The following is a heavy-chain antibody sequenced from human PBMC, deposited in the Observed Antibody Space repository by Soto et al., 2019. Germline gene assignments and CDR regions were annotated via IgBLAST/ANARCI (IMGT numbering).Heavy chain of an antibody. CDR1: GYTFTSYA. CDR3: ARYPGDQLYYFDY. J-gene: IGHJ4*02. Sequence: ASVKVSCKASGYTFTSYAMHWVRQAPGQRLEWMGWISAGIGNTKYSQKFQGRVTITRDTSASTAYMELSSLRSEDTAVYYCARYPGDQLYYFDYWGQRTLVTVSS. CDR2: ISAGIGNT. D-gene: IGHD1-1*01. V-gene: IGHV1-3*01.